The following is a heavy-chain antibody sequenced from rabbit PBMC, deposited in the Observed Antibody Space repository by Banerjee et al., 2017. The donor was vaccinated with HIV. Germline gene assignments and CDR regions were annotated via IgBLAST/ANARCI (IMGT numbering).Heavy chain of an antibody. J-gene: IGHJ4*01. V-gene: IGHV1S40*01. Sequence: QSLEESGGDLVKPGASLTLTCTASGFSFSSFYCMCWVRQAPGKGLEWIGCIDAGYTGSTYYANWAKGRFTISKTSSTSVTLQMTSLTAADTAAYFCARSNSGYSMWDYFDLWAQGPWSPS. CDR3: ARSNSGYSMWDYFDL. CDR2: IDAGYTGST. D-gene: IGHD1-1*01. CDR1: GFSFSSFYC.